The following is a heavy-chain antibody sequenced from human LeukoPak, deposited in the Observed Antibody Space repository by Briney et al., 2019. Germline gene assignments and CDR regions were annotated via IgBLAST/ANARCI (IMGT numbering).Heavy chain of an antibody. CDR3: ARDFSRYSGSYVDH. Sequence: GRSLRLSCAASGFTFSGYAMHWVRQAPGKGLEWVAAIWNDGSNKEYGDSVKGRFTISRDNSKNTLFLQMSSLRAEDTAVYYCARDFSRYSGSYVDHWGQGTLVTVSS. D-gene: IGHD1-26*01. CDR1: GFTFSGYA. J-gene: IGHJ5*02. V-gene: IGHV3-33*01. CDR2: IWNDGSNK.